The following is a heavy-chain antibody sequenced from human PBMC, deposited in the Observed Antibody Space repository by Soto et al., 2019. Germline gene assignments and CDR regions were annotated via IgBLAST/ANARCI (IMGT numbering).Heavy chain of an antibody. V-gene: IGHV4-59*08. CDR2: MYYSGST. J-gene: IGHJ4*02. D-gene: IGHD2-15*01. CDR1: GGSIFGYY. Sequence: SETLSLTCSVSGGSIFGYYWSWVRQPPGKGLEWLGYMYYSGSTNYNLSLKSRVTMSVDMSKDQFSLKLSSVTAADTAVYYCARHGLRLAATAPYYFHYWGQGTLVTVSS. CDR3: ARHGLRLAATAPYYFHY.